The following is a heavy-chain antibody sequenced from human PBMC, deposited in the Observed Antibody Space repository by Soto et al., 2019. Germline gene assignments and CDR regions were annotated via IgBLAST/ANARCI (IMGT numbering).Heavy chain of an antibody. Sequence: GESLKISCKGSGYSFTSYWIGWVRQMPGKGLEWMGIIYPGDSDTRYSPSFQGQVTISADKSISTAYLQWSSLKASDTAMYYCARHVYPGELLSAFDIWGQGTMVTVSS. CDR1: GYSFTSYW. D-gene: IGHD3-10*01. J-gene: IGHJ3*02. V-gene: IGHV5-51*01. CDR3: ARHVYPGELLSAFDI. CDR2: IYPGDSDT.